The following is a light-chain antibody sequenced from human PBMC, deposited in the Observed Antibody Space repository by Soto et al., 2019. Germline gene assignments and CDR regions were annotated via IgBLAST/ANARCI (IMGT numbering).Light chain of an antibody. J-gene: IGKJ4*01. V-gene: IGKV3-20*01. CDR1: QTVRNNY. Sequence: EFVLTQSPGPRSLSPGERATLSCRASQTVRNNYFAWYQQKPGQAPRLLIYDASSRATGIPDRFSGGGSGTDFTLPISRLEPEDFAVYYCQQFSSYPLTFGGGTKVDIK. CDR3: QQFSSYPLT. CDR2: DAS.